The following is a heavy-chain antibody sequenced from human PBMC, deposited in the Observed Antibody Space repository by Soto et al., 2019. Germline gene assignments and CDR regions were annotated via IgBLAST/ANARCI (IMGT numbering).Heavy chain of an antibody. J-gene: IGHJ6*02. Sequence: SETLSLTCTVSGGSISSYYWSWIRQPPGKGLEWIGYIYYSGSTNYNPSLKSRVTISVDTSKNQFSLKLSSVTAADTAVYYCAREAGHHYYYYGMDVWGQGTTVTVS. CDR2: IYYSGST. V-gene: IGHV4-59*01. CDR3: AREAGHHYYYYGMDV. CDR1: GGSISSYY. D-gene: IGHD3-10*01.